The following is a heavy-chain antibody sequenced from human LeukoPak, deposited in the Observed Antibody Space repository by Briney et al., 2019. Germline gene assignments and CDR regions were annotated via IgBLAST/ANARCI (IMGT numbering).Heavy chain of an antibody. CDR3: LGRAGSYYNEDYFDY. CDR2: ISSSSSYI. V-gene: IGHV3-21*01. D-gene: IGHD3-10*01. Sequence: GGSLRLSCAASGFTFSSYSMNWVRQAPGKGLEWVSSISSSSSYIYYADSVKGRFTISRDNAKNSLYLQMNSLRAEDTAVYYCLGRAGSYYNEDYFDYWGQGTQVTVSS. CDR1: GFTFSSYS. J-gene: IGHJ4*02.